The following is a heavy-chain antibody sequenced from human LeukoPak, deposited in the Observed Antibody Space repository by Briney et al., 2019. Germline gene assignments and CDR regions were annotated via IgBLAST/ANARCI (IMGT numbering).Heavy chain of an antibody. CDR1: GGSISSYY. V-gene: IGHV4-59*01. CDR2: IYYSGST. D-gene: IGHD3-22*01. J-gene: IGHJ6*02. Sequence: SETLSLTCTVSGGSISSYYWSWIRQPPVKGLEWIGYIYYSGSTNYNPSLKSRVTISVDTSKNQFSLKLSSVTAADTAVYYCARVYYNSRGYYYHYYGLDVWGQGTTVTVSS. CDR3: ARVYYNSRGYYYHYYGLDV.